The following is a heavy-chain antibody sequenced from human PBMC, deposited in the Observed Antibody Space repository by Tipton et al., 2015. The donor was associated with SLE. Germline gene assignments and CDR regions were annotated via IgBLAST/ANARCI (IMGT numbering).Heavy chain of an antibody. CDR2: VYYSGRT. V-gene: IGHV4-59*01. J-gene: IGHJ4*02. CDR3: ARDGEEWLGHYFDY. Sequence: PGLVKPSETLALTCTVSGGSITGYYWSWIRQAPGKGLEWIGFVYYSGRTSYNPSLESRVTISVDTSKNQSSLKLSSVTAADTALYYCARDGEEWLGHYFDYWGQGILVTVS. D-gene: IGHD6-19*01. CDR1: GGSITGYY.